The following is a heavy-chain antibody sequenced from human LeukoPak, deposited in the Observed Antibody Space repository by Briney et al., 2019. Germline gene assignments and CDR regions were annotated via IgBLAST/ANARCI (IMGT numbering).Heavy chain of an antibody. V-gene: IGHV3-49*03. CDR3: TSSGYRGPEYFQH. CDR1: GFTSGDYA. Sequence: GRSLRLSCTASGFTSGDYAMSWFRQAPGKGLEWVGFIRSKAYGGTTEYAASVKGRFTISRDDSKSIAYLQMNSLKTEDTAVYYCTSSGYRGPEYFQHWGQGTLVTVSS. J-gene: IGHJ1*01. D-gene: IGHD3-22*01. CDR2: IRSKAYGGTT.